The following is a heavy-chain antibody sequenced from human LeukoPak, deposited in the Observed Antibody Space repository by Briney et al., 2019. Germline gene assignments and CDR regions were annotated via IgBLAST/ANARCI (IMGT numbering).Heavy chain of an antibody. CDR3: ARRRYYDSTGYLD. CDR1: GDSISSSSYY. CDR2: IYYRVST. V-gene: IGHV4-39*01. D-gene: IGHD3-22*01. J-gene: IGHJ1*01. Sequence: SETLSLTCTLSGDSISSSSYYWGWIRQPPGKGLEWIGDIYYRVSTYYNPSLKSRVSISIDTSNNQFSLTLNSVTAADTALYFCARRRYYDSTGYLDWGQGTLVTVSS.